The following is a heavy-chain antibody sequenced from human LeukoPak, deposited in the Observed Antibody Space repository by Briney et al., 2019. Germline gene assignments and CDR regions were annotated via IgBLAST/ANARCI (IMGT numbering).Heavy chain of an antibody. J-gene: IGHJ5*02. D-gene: IGHD2-21*01. CDR3: ARADRLHGGPYLIGP. CDR1: GYSFTDYY. Sequence: EASVKVSCKTSGYSFTDYYMHWVRQAPGQGLEWMGWINPNSGGTSSAQKFQGRVTMTRDTSITTVYMEVNWLTSDDTAIYYCARADRLHGGPYLIGPWGQGTLVTVPS. CDR2: INPNSGGT. V-gene: IGHV1-2*02.